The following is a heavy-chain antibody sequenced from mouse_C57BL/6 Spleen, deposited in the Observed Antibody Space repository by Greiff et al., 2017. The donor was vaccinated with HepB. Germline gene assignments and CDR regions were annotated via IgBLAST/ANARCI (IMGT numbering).Heavy chain of an antibody. Sequence: VKLQESGPELVKPGASVKISCKASGYAFSSSWMNWVKQRPGKGLEWIGRIYPGDGDTNYNGKFKGKATLTADKSSSTAYMQLSSLTSEDSAVYFCASRDMGTFDYWGQGTTLTVSS. CDR1: GYAFSSSW. CDR3: ASRDMGTFDY. J-gene: IGHJ2*01. V-gene: IGHV1-82*01. CDR2: IYPGDGDT. D-gene: IGHD2-13*01.